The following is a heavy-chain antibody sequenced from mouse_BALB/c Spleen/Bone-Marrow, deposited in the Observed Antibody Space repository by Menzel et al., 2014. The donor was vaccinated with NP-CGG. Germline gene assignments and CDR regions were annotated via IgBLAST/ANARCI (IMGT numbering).Heavy chain of an antibody. CDR3: ARGTTVYYFDY. CDR1: GYAFTNYL. D-gene: IGHD1-1*01. J-gene: IGHJ2*01. Sequence: VQLQQSGAELVRPGTSVKVSCKASGYAFTNYLIEWVKQRPGQGLEWIGVIYPGSGGTNYNEKFRDKATLTADKSSSTAYMQLSSLTSDDSAVHFCARGTTVYYFDYWGQGTTLTVSS. CDR2: IYPGSGGT. V-gene: IGHV1-54*01.